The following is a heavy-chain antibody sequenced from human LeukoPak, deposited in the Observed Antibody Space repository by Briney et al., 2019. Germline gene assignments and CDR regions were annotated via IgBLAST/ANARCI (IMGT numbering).Heavy chain of an antibody. D-gene: IGHD1-26*01. CDR1: GGSISSSSYY. Sequence: PSETLSLTCTVSGGSISSSSYYWGWIRQPPGKGLEWIGSIYYSGSTYYNPSLKSRVTISVDTSKNQFSLKLSSVTAADTAVYYCAGHVTVGATSSNYFDYWGQGTLVTVSS. CDR2: IYYSGST. CDR3: AGHVTVGATSSNYFDY. V-gene: IGHV4-39*01. J-gene: IGHJ4*02.